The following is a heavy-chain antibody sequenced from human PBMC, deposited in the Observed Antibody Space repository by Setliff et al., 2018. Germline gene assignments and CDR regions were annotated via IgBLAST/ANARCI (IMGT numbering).Heavy chain of an antibody. CDR2: SNHGGST. CDR3: ARDMGQPYYFES. Sequence: SETLSLTCSVYGESFSNNYWSWIRQTPGKGLEWIGESNHGGSTSYHPSLKSRLTMSVDTSKNQFSLKLTSVTAADTAVYYCARDMGQPYYFESWGLGTLVTSPQ. CDR1: GESFSNNY. J-gene: IGHJ4*02. D-gene: IGHD1-1*01. V-gene: IGHV4-34*01.